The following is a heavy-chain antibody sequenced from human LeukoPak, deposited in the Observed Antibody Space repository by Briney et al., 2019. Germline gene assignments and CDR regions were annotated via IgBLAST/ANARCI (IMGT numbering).Heavy chain of an antibody. J-gene: IGHJ4*02. V-gene: IGHV5-51*01. D-gene: IGHD1-1*01. CDR2: IYPGDSDT. CDR1: GYSFPSYW. CDR3: ARVDLDDGGHARNFDY. Sequence: GESLKISCEASGYSFPSYWIGWVRQMPGKGLEGMGIIYPGDSDTRYNPSFRGQVTISADKSSRSAYLQWRSLRASDTAKYFCARVDLDDGGHARNFDYWGQGTLVTVSS.